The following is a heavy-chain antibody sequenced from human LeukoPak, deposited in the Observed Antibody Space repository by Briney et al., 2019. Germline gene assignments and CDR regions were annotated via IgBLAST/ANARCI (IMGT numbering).Heavy chain of an antibody. D-gene: IGHD3-22*01. J-gene: IGHJ4*02. CDR1: GFTFSSYG. V-gene: IGHV3-30*02. CDR2: IRYDGSNK. CDR3: AKTLSGVVVIFDY. Sequence: GGSLRLSCAASGFTFSSYGMHWVRQAPGKGLEWVAFIRYDGSNKYYADSVKGRFTISRDNSKNTLYLQMNSLRAEDTAVYYCAKTLSGVVVIFDYWGQGTLVTVSS.